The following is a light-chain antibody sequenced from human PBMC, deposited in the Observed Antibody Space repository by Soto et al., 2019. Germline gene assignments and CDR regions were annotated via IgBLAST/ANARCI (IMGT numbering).Light chain of an antibody. J-gene: IGLJ1*01. V-gene: IGLV2-14*01. CDR2: EVS. CDR3: STYTSSGTLVV. Sequence: QSALTQPASVSGSPGQSITISCTGTSSDVGAHNYVSGYQQHPGKAPKLMIYEVSNRPSGVSNRFSGSKSGNTASLTISGLQAEDEADYYCSTYTSSGTLVVFGTGTKLTVL. CDR1: SSDVGAHNY.